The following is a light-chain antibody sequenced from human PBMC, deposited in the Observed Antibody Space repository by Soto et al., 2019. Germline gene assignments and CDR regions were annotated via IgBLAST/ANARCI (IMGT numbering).Light chain of an antibody. CDR3: QSYDNSLSAYV. CDR2: GDS. Sequence: QSVLTQPPSVSGAPGQRVTISCTGSSSNIGAGYDVHWYQQLPGTAPKLVIYGDSNRPSGVPDRFSGSKSGTSASLAITGLQAEDEADYFCQSYDNSLSAYVFGNGTKVTVL. J-gene: IGLJ1*01. V-gene: IGLV1-40*01. CDR1: SSNIGAGYD.